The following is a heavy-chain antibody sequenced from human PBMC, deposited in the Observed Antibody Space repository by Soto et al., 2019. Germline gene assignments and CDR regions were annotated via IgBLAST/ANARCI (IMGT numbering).Heavy chain of an antibody. CDR3: ASTPTVAAAGRGGTFSWFDP. V-gene: IGHV4-59*01. CDR2: IYYSGST. CDR1: GGSISSNY. J-gene: IGHJ5*02. D-gene: IGHD6-13*01. Sequence: SETLSLTCTVSGGSISSNYWSWIRQPPGKGLEWIGYIYYSGSTNYNPSLKSRVTISVDTSKNQFSLKLSSVTAADTAVYYCASTPTVAAAGRGGTFSWFDPWGQGTLVTVSS.